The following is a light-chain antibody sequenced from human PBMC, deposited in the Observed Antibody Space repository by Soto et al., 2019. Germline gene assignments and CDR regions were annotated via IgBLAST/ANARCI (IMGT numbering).Light chain of an antibody. CDR2: DVS. CDR3: SSYSSSSLGV. Sequence: QSALTQPASVSGSPGQSITISRTGTSSDIGAFDFVSWYQQHPGKAPQVLIYDVSNRPSGVSTRFSGSKSGNTASLTISGLQVEDEADYYCSSYSSSSLGVFGTGTKVTVL. J-gene: IGLJ1*01. CDR1: SSDIGAFDF. V-gene: IGLV2-14*03.